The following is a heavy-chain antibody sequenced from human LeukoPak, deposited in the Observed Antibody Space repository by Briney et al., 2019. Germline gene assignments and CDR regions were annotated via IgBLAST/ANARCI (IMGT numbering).Heavy chain of an antibody. CDR1: GFTFSTYA. D-gene: IGHD3-10*01. J-gene: IGHJ4*02. CDR3: AKDSVTIYGSGS. Sequence: PGGSLRLSCAASGFTFSTYAMSWVRQAPGKGLEWVSAISGSGSSTYYADSVKGRFTISRDNSKNTLYLQMNSLRAEDTAVYYCAKDSVTIYGSGSGGQGTLVTVSS. V-gene: IGHV3-23*01. CDR2: ISGSGSST.